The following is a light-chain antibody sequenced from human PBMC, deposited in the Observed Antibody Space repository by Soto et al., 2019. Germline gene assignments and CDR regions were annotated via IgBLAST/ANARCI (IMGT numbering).Light chain of an antibody. CDR2: DNT. J-gene: IGLJ1*01. CDR1: SSNIGAGYD. V-gene: IGLV1-40*01. CDR3: QSYDSSLSGYV. Sequence: QSVLTQPPSVSAAPGQKVSISCSGSSSNIGAGYDVHWYQQLPRTAPKLLIYDNTNRPSGVPDRFSASKSGTSASLAITGLQAEDEADYYCQSYDSSLSGYVFGTGTKVTVL.